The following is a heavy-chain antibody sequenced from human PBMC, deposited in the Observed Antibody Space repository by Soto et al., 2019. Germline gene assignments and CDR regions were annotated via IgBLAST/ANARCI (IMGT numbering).Heavy chain of an antibody. Sequence: GGSLRLSCAASGFTFSSYGMNWVRQAPGKGLEWVSSISSSSSYIYYADSVKGRFTISRDNAKNSLYLQMNSLRAEDTAVYYCASIRPTMVHYYYYYMDVWGKGTTVTVSS. V-gene: IGHV3-21*01. CDR2: ISSSSSYI. D-gene: IGHD3-10*01. CDR3: ASIRPTMVHYYYYYMDV. J-gene: IGHJ6*03. CDR1: GFTFSSYG.